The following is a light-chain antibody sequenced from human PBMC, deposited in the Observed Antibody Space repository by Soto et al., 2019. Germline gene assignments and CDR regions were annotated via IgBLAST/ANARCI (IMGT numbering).Light chain of an antibody. CDR1: QSVSSNF. Sequence: EIVLTQSPGTLSLSPGERVTLSCRASQSVSSNFLAWYQQKPGQAPRLLIYGASNRAAGIPDRFSGSGSGTDFTLTISRLEPEDFAVYYCHQYGSSSWTFGQGTKVDIK. V-gene: IGKV3-20*01. CDR2: GAS. CDR3: HQYGSSSWT. J-gene: IGKJ1*01.